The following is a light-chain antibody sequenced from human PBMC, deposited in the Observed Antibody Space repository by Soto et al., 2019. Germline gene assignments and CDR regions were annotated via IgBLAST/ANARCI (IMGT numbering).Light chain of an antibody. J-gene: IGKJ1*01. CDR3: GQFVSSPPRT. Sequence: EIVMTQSPATLSASPGEGATLSCRASQGIGDTLAWYQQKPGQTPRLLIYDTSIRATGVPARFSGSRSGAEFTLTISSLQSEDFAVYYCGQFVSSPPRTFGQGTKVEIK. CDR1: QGIGDT. V-gene: IGKV3-15*01. CDR2: DTS.